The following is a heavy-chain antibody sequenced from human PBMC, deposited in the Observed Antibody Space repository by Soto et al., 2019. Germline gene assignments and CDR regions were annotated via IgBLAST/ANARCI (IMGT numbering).Heavy chain of an antibody. CDR1: GYSFTSYW. J-gene: IGHJ6*02. D-gene: IGHD4-17*01. CDR2: SYPGDSDT. Sequence: GESLKICCKGSGYSFTSYWIGWVRQMPGKGLEWMGISYPGDSDTRYSPSFQGQGTISADKSISTAYLQWSSLKASDTAMNYCARHHDGDYLPLYHYLMDLCGQGTTVTVCS. V-gene: IGHV5-51*01. CDR3: ARHHDGDYLPLYHYLMDL.